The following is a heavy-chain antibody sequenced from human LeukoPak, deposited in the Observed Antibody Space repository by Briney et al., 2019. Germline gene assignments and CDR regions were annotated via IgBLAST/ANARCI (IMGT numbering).Heavy chain of an antibody. J-gene: IGHJ4*02. D-gene: IGHD3/OR15-3a*01. Sequence: GGSLRLSCAASGFTFSSYWMSWIRQAPGRGLEWVANIKLDGTQKNYIQSVRGRFTISRDNARNFLYLQLSSLRAEDTAVYYCTRDFWTDYWGQGTLVTVSS. CDR3: TRDFWTDY. CDR2: IKLDGTQK. V-gene: IGHV3-7*01. CDR1: GFTFSSYW.